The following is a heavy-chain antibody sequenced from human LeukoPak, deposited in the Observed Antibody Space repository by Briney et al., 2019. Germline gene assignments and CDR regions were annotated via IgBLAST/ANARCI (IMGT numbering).Heavy chain of an antibody. J-gene: IGHJ4*02. CDR1: GGSVSSGSYY. CDR3: ARDSVGYYDY. CDR2: IYYSGST. Sequence: SETLSLTCTVFGGSVSSGSYYWSWIRQPPGKGLEWIGYIYYSGSTNYNPSLKSRVTISVDTSKNQFSLKLSSVTAADTAVYYCARDSVGYYDYWGQGTLVTVSS. D-gene: IGHD3-22*01. V-gene: IGHV4-61*01.